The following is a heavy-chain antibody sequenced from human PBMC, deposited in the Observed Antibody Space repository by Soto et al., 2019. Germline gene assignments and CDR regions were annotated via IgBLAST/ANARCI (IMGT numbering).Heavy chain of an antibody. Sequence: LSLTCSVSGGSVSGFYWSWIRQPPGKGLQWIGYIFHSGTSNYHPSLKSRVSISVDTSKSQISLRLTSVTAADTAVYYCARAPGLGVPHMAYGGKEPLVPVPS. CDR2: IFHSGTS. CDR3: ARAPGLGVPHMAY. CDR1: GGSVSGFY. V-gene: IGHV4-59*02. D-gene: IGHD3-16*01. J-gene: IGHJ4*02.